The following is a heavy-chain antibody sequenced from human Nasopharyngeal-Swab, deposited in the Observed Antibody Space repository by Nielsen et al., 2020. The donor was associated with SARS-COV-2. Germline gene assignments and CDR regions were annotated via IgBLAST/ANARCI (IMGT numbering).Heavy chain of an antibody. Sequence: GGSLRLSCAASGFTFDDYAMHWVRQAPGKGLEWVSGISWNSGSIGYADSVKGRFTISRDNAKNSLYLQMNSLRAEDTALYYCASSINYDSSGYYDYWGQGTTVTVSS. V-gene: IGHV3-9*01. D-gene: IGHD3-22*01. CDR1: GFTFDDYA. CDR3: ASSINYDSSGYYDY. J-gene: IGHJ4*03. CDR2: ISWNSGSI.